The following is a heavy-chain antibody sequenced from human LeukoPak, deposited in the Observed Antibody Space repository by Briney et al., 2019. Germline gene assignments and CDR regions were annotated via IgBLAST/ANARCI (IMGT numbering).Heavy chain of an antibody. CDR3: AREARRYCSSTSCYGPRESDNYYGMDV. Sequence: ASVKVSCKASGGTFSSYAISWVRRAPGQGLEWMGGIIPIFGTANYAQKFQGRVTITADESTSTAYMELSSLRSEDTAVYYCAREARRYCSSTSCYGPRESDNYYGMDVWGQGTTVTVSS. J-gene: IGHJ6*02. CDR1: GGTFSSYA. V-gene: IGHV1-69*13. CDR2: IIPIFGTA. D-gene: IGHD2-2*01.